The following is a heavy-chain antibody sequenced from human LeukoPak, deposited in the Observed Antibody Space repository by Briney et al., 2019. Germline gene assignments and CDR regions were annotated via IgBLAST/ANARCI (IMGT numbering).Heavy chain of an antibody. V-gene: IGHV4-59*01. D-gene: IGHD3-3*01. CDR3: ARAEWRDAFDI. CDR1: GGPISSYY. CDR2: IYYSGST. Sequence: PSETLSLTCTVSGGPISSYYWSWIRQPPGKGLEWIGYIYYSGSTNYNPSLKSRVTISVDTSKNQFSLKLSSVTAADTAVYYCARAEWRDAFDIWGQGTMVTVSS. J-gene: IGHJ3*02.